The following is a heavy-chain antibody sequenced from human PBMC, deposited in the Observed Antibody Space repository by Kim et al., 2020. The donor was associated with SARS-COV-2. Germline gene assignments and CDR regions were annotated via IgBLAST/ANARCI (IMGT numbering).Heavy chain of an antibody. Sequence: YGKGRLTISRDNSKNTLYLQMNSLGAEDTAVYYCARAGYSSSWSDAFDIWGQGTRVTVSS. CDR3: ARAGYSSSWSDAFDI. J-gene: IGHJ3*02. V-gene: IGHV3-30*01. D-gene: IGHD6-13*01.